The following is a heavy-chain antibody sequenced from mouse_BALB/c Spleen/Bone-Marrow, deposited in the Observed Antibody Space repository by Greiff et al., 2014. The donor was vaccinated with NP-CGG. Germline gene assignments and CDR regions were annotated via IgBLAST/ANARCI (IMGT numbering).Heavy chain of an antibody. CDR1: GYTFTSYW. J-gene: IGHJ1*01. CDR2: INPTNADT. V-gene: IGHV1S81*02. Sequence: QVQLQQSGAELVRPGVSVKLSCKASGYTFTSYWIHWIKQRPEQGLERIGEINPTNADTNYNENFRNRATLTVDKSSSTAYMQLSSLTSEDSAVYYCARSPGYWYFDVWGAGTTVTVSS. CDR3: ARSPGYWYFDV.